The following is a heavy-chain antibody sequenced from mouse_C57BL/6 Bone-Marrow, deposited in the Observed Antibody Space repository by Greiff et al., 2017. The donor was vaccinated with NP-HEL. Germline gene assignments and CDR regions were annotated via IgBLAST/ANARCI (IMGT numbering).Heavy chain of an antibody. J-gene: IGHJ3*01. Sequence: QVQLQQSFSSLARPGASVKLSCKASGYTFTSYGISWVKQRTGQGLEWIGEISPRSGNTYYNEKFKGKATLTADKSSSTAYMELRSLTSEDSAVYFCARTLLRSWFAYWGQGTLVTVSA. D-gene: IGHD1-1*01. V-gene: IGHV1-81*01. CDR1: GYTFTSYG. CDR2: ISPRSGNT. CDR3: ARTLLRSWFAY.